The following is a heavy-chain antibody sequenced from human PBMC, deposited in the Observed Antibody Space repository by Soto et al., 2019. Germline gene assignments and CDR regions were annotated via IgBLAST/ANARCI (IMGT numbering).Heavy chain of an antibody. V-gene: IGHV1-8*01. D-gene: IGHD3-10*01. CDR1: GYTFTSYD. Sequence: ASVKVSCKASGYTFTSYDINWVRQATGQGLEWMEWMNPNSGNTGYAQKFQGRVTMTRNTSISTAYMELSSLRSEDTAVYYCAGVFNMVRGAVGYWGQGTLVTVSS. J-gene: IGHJ4*02. CDR3: AGVFNMVRGAVGY. CDR2: MNPNSGNT.